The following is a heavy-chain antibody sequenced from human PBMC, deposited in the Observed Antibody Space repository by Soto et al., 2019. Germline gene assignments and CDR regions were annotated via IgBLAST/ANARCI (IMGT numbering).Heavy chain of an antibody. Sequence: GGSLRLSCAASGFTFSSYGMHWVRQAPGKGLEWVAVISYDGSNKYYADSVKGRFTISRDNSKNTLYLQMNSLRAEDTAVYYCAKDHWRRWRPYFDYWGQGTLVTVSS. CDR2: ISYDGSNK. CDR1: GFTFSSYG. CDR3: AKDHWRRWRPYFDY. D-gene: IGHD3-16*02. V-gene: IGHV3-30*18. J-gene: IGHJ4*02.